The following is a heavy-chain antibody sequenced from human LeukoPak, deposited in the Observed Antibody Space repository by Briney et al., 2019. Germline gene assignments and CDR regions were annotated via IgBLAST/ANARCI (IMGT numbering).Heavy chain of an antibody. CDR2: ISGSGGGT. Sequence: GGSLRLSCAASGFTFSSYGMSWVRQAPGKGLEWVSAISGSGGGTYYADSVKGRFTISRDNSKNTLYLQMNSLRAEDTAVYYCAKAQKITGYFDYWGQGTLVTVSS. CDR1: GFTFSSYG. J-gene: IGHJ4*02. CDR3: AKAQKITGYFDY. D-gene: IGHD1-14*01. V-gene: IGHV3-23*01.